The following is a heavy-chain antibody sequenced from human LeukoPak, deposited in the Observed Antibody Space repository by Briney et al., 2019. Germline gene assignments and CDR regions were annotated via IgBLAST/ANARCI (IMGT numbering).Heavy chain of an antibody. J-gene: IGHJ5*02. Sequence: PSETLSLTCAVSGYSISSGYYWGWIRPPPGKGLEWIGIIYHSGSTYYNPSLKSRVTISVDTSKNQFSLKLSSVTAADTAVYYCARHPGYCSSTSCSPWFDPWGQGNLVTVSS. D-gene: IGHD2-2*01. CDR1: GYSISSGYY. V-gene: IGHV4-38-2*01. CDR2: IYHSGST. CDR3: ARHPGYCSSTSCSPWFDP.